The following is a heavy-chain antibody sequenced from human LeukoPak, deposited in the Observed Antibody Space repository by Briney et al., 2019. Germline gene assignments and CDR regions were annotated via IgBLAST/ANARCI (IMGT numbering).Heavy chain of an antibody. D-gene: IGHD6-19*01. CDR3: ARDEQDYGSGWTGFDP. J-gene: IGHJ5*02. V-gene: IGHV4-59*01. CDR2: IHYSGSS. Sequence: SETLSLTCTVSGGSLSSYYWSWIRQSPGEGLEWIGYIHYSGSSSYNPSLKSRLTLSVDTSKNQFSLKLRSVTAADTAMYYCARDEQDYGSGWTGFDPWGQGTLVTVSS. CDR1: GGSLSSYY.